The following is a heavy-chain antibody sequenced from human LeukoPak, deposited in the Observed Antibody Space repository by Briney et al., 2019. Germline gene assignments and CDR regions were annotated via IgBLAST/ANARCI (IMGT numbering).Heavy chain of an antibody. Sequence: PGGSLRLSCAASGFNFRSYWMSWVRQAPGKGLEWVANIRQDGGEEYYVGSVKGRFTISRDNAKNSLYLQMDSLRAEDTAVYYCARGGMVRGVNFDYWGQGTLVTVSS. J-gene: IGHJ4*02. CDR2: IRQDGGEE. CDR1: GFNFRSYW. V-gene: IGHV3-7*01. D-gene: IGHD3-10*01. CDR3: ARGGMVRGVNFDY.